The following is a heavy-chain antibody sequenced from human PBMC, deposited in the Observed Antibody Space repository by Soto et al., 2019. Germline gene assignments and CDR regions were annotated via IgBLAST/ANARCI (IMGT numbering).Heavy chain of an antibody. D-gene: IGHD1-26*01. J-gene: IGHJ4*02. CDR1: ESTVRRDW. Sequence: GGSLRLSCAIYESTVRRDWMNWVRQAPGKGLEWVAHINQDGSEAYYVDSVKGRFTISRDNANNLLSLQMNSLSAGDTAMYYCSGGVGDAFWGQGTLVTVSS. V-gene: IGHV3-7*04. CDR2: INQDGSEA. CDR3: SGGVGDAF.